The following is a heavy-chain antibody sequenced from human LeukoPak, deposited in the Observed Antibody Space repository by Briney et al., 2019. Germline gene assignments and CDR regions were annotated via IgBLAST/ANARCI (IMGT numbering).Heavy chain of an antibody. Sequence: PGGSLRLSCAASGFTFSDYYMSWVRQAPGKGLEWVSYISSTSTYTNLADSVKGRFTISRDNAKNSLYLQMNSLRAEDTAVYYCAKEFCSGGSCNLDYWGQGTLVTVSS. D-gene: IGHD2-15*01. J-gene: IGHJ4*02. V-gene: IGHV3-11*05. CDR1: GFTFSDYY. CDR2: ISSTSTYT. CDR3: AKEFCSGGSCNLDY.